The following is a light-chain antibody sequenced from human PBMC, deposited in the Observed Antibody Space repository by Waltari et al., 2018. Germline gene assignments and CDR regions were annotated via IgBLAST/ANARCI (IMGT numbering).Light chain of an antibody. Sequence: QSALTQPASVSGSPGQSITIPCTETSSDVGNYNVVSWYQHHPGKAPKLMIYEGNKRPAGVSDRCSGSKSGNRASLTISGLQAEDEADYYCCSYASSSGYVFGTGTEVTVL. CDR3: CSYASSSGYV. CDR2: EGN. V-gene: IGLV2-23*01. J-gene: IGLJ1*01. CDR1: SSDVGNYNV.